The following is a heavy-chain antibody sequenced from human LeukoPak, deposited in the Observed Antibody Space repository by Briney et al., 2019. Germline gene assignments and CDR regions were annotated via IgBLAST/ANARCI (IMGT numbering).Heavy chain of an antibody. J-gene: IGHJ4*02. Sequence: GQSMKISCKGDGYSFTSYWSGWGRQMPGKGLEWMGIIYPGDSATRDSPSFQGKVTISADKSISPAYLQWSSLKASDTAMYYCAVATLAFDYWGQGTLVSVSS. V-gene: IGHV5-51*01. CDR1: GYSFTSYW. CDR2: IYPGDSAT. CDR3: AVATLAFDY. D-gene: IGHD1-26*01.